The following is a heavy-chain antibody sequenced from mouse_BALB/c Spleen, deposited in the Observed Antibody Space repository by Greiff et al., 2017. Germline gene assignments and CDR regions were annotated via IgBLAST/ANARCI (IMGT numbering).Heavy chain of an antibody. CDR1: GYTFSSYW. V-gene: IGHV1-9*01. CDR2: ILPGSGST. CDR3: ARRGGAWYFDV. Sequence: QVQLKESGAELMKPGASVKISCKATGYTFSSYWIEWVKQRPGHGLEWIGEILPGSGSTNYNEKFKGKATFTADTSSNTAYMQLSSLTSEDSAVYYCARRGGAWYFDVWGAGTTVTISS. J-gene: IGHJ1*01.